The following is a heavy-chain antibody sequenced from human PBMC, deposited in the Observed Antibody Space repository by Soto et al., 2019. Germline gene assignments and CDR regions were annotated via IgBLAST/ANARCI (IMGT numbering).Heavy chain of an antibody. Sequence: PGGSLRLSCAASGFSFSVYGMHWVRQAPGKGLEWVAVIWPDGDNKYYADSVKGRFTISRDNSKNTLYLQMNSLRADDMAVYYCAHRQRTVYFDYWGQGTLVTVSS. CDR3: AHRQRTVYFDY. V-gene: IGHV3-33*01. CDR2: IWPDGDNK. D-gene: IGHD4-17*01. J-gene: IGHJ4*02. CDR1: GFSFSVYG.